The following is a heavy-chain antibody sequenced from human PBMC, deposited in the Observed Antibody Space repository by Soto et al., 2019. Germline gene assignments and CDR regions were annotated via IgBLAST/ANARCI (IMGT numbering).Heavy chain of an antibody. Sequence: EVQLVESGGGLVQPGVSLRLSCAASGFTFSGNWMHWVRQAPGKGRVWVSRINEDGSNTTSADSAKGRFTISRDNAVNTLYLQMNRLRADGPSVYYWARDLSGQFDYWGQGTLGTVSS. J-gene: IGHJ4*02. CDR2: INEDGSNT. V-gene: IGHV3-74*03. CDR3: ARDLSGQFDY. CDR1: GFTFSGNW.